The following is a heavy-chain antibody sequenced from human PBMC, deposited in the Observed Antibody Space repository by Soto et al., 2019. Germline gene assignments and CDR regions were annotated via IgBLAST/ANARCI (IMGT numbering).Heavy chain of an antibody. J-gene: IGHJ4*02. CDR2: IYWDDDK. CDR3: AHRVLRTVFGLVTTTAIYFDF. D-gene: IGHD3-3*01. CDR1: GFSLTTSGVG. Sequence: QITLNESGPTLVKPTQTLTLTCTFSGFSLTTSGVGVGWIRQSPGKAPEWLALIYWDDDKRYSPSLKSRLTITKATSKNQVVLTMANLDTADTATYYCAHRVLRTVFGLVTTTAIYFDFWGQGTPVAVSS. V-gene: IGHV2-5*02.